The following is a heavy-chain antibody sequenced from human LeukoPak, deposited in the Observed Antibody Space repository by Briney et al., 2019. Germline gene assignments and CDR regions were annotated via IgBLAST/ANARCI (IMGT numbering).Heavy chain of an antibody. CDR1: GFTFSSYS. J-gene: IGHJ4*02. Sequence: GGSLRLSCAASGFTFSSYSMNWVRQAPGKGLEWVSYISSSSSTIYYADSVKGRFTISRDNAKNSLYLQMNSLRAEDTAVYYCAKAVSYDFWSGYGDYWGQGTLVTVSS. V-gene: IGHV3-48*01. CDR2: ISSSSSTI. CDR3: AKAVSYDFWSGYGDY. D-gene: IGHD3-3*01.